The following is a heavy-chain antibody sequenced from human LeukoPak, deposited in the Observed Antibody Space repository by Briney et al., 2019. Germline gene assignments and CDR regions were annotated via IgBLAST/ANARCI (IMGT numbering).Heavy chain of an antibody. Sequence: ASVKVSCKASGDTFTKYAISWVRQAPGQGLEWMGWINPNSGGTNYAQKFQGRVTMTRDTSISTAYMELSRLRSDDTAVYYCAREIGYCSGGSCYYFDYWGQGTLVTVSS. CDR3: AREIGYCSGGSCYYFDY. D-gene: IGHD2-15*01. CDR2: INPNSGGT. V-gene: IGHV1-2*02. CDR1: GDTFTKYA. J-gene: IGHJ4*02.